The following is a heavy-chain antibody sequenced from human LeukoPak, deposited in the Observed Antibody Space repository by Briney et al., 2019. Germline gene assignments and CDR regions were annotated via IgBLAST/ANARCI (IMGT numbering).Heavy chain of an antibody. V-gene: IGHV4-34*01. D-gene: IGHD3-10*01. CDR3: ARDLGFGETTADY. Sequence: SETLSLTCAVYGGSFSGYYWSWIRQPPGKGLEWIGEINHSGSTNYNPSLKSRVTISVDTSKNQFSLKLNSVTAADTAVYYCARDLGFGETTADYWGQGTLVTVSS. CDR2: INHSGST. J-gene: IGHJ4*02. CDR1: GGSFSGYY.